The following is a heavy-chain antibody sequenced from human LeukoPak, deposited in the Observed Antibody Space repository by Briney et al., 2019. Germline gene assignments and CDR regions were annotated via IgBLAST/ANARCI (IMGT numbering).Heavy chain of an antibody. Sequence: GSLRLSCVASGFSFSNHRMSWIRQPPGKGLEWVGEINHSGSTYYNPSLKSRVTISVDTSKNQFSLKLSSVIAADTAVYYCARVIGYCSGGSCYSHWFDPWGQGTLVTVSS. J-gene: IGHJ5*02. CDR2: INHSGST. V-gene: IGHV4-34*01. D-gene: IGHD2-15*01. CDR3: ARVIGYCSGGSCYSHWFDP. CDR1: GFSFSNHR.